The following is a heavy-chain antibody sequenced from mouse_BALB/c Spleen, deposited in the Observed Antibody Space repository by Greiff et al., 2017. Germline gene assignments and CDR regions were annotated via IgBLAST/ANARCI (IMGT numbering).Heavy chain of an antibody. CDR3: AEGTAGNYAIDY. CDR2: ISYSGST. V-gene: IGHV3-8*02. Sequence: VQLQQSGPSLVKPSQTLSLTCSVTGDSITSGYWNWIRQFPGNKLEYMGYISYSGSTYYYPSLKSRISITRDTSKNQYYLQLNSVTTEDTATYYCAEGTAGNYAIDYWGQGTSVTVSS. CDR1: GDSITSGY. J-gene: IGHJ4*01. D-gene: IGHD2-14*01.